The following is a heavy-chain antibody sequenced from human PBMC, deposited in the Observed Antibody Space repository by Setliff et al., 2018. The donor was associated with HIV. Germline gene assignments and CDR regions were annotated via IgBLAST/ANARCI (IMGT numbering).Heavy chain of an antibody. V-gene: IGHV3-48*01. J-gene: IGHJ4*02. CDR1: GFTFSSYG. D-gene: IGHD3-9*01. CDR2: ITADSKII. CDR3: ARDQDWAFDY. Sequence: GGSLRLSCAASGFTFSSYGMHWVRQAPGKGLEWVAYITADSKIISYAESVKGRFTISRDNAKNSVYLQVNSLRVEDTAMYYCARDQDWAFDYWGQGTLVTVS.